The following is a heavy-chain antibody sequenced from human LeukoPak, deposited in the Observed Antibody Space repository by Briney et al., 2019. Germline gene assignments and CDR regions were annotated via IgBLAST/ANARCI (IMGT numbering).Heavy chain of an antibody. CDR2: INHSGST. D-gene: IGHD3-3*01. V-gene: IGHV4-34*01. CDR3: ATITIFGVVTLGAFDI. CDR1: GGSFSGYY. Sequence: SETLSLTCAVYGGSFSGYYWSWIRQPPGKGLEWIGEINHSGSTNYNPSLKSRVTISVDTSKNQFSLKLSSVTAADTAVYYCATITIFGVVTLGAFDIWGQGTMVTVSS. J-gene: IGHJ3*02.